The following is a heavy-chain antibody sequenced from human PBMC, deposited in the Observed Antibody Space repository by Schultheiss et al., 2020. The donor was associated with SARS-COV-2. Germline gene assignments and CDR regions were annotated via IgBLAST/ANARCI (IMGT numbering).Heavy chain of an antibody. V-gene: IGHV3-33*01. Sequence: GESLKISCAASGFTFSSYGMHWVRQAPGKGLEWVAVIWYDGSNKYYADSVKGRFTISRDNSKNTLYLQMNSLRAEDTAVYYCARGRTGGYGMDVWGQGTTVTVSS. CDR1: GFTFSSYG. J-gene: IGHJ6*02. CDR2: IWYDGSNK. CDR3: ARGRTGGYGMDV. D-gene: IGHD3-10*01.